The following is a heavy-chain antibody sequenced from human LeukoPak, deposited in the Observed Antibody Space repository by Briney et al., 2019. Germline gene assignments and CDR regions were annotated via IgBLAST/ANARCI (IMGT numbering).Heavy chain of an antibody. CDR3: ARRVVDDYGLHYFDY. CDR1: GYSFTSYW. V-gene: IGHV5-51*01. CDR2: IYPGDSDT. J-gene: IGHJ4*02. Sequence: GESLKISCKGSGYSFTSYWIGWVRQMPGKGLEWMGIIYPGDSDTRYSPSFQGQVTISADKSISTAYLQWSSLKASDTVMYYCARRVVDDYGLHYFDYWGQGTLVTVSS. D-gene: IGHD4-17*01.